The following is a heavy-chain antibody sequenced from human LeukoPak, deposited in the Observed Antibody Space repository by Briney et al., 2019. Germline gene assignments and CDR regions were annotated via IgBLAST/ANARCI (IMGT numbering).Heavy chain of an antibody. D-gene: IGHD3-9*01. CDR1: GGSFSGYY. V-gene: IGHV4-34*01. CDR3: ARGARSGLRYFDWLFDPFDY. CDR2: INHSGST. J-gene: IGHJ4*02. Sequence: PSETLSLTCAVYGGSFSGYYWSWIRQPPGKGLEWIGEINHSGSTNCNPSLKSRVTISVDTSKNQFSLKLSSVTAADTAVYYCARGARSGLRYFDWLFDPFDYWGQGTLVTVSS.